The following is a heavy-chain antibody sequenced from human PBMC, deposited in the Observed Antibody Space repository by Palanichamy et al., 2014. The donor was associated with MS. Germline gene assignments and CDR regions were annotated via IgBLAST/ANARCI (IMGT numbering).Heavy chain of an antibody. CDR3: AIGESYYYGMDV. V-gene: IGHV4-34*01. CDR2: IYNSGTT. Sequence: QVQLQQWGAGLSKPSETLSLTCAVPGGSFSGYYWTWIRQPPGKGLVWVGEIYNSGTTNYNPSLESRVTISLDTSKNQFSLRLSSVTAADTAVYYCAIGESYYYGMDVWGHGTTVTVSS. CDR1: GGSFSGYY. D-gene: IGHD3-10*01. J-gene: IGHJ6*02.